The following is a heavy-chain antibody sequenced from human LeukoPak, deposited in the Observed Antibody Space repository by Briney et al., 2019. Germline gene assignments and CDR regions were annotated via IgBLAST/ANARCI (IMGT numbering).Heavy chain of an antibody. CDR1: GGSFSSGTYS. V-gene: IGHV4-30-2*01. Sequence: SETLSLTCAVSGGSFSSGTYSWSWIRQPPGKGLEWIGSIYYTGSTDYNPPLKSRVTISVDRSKNQFSLKLTSVTAADTAVYYCARVQADSSGYLFDYWGQGTLVTVSS. CDR3: ARVQADSSGYLFDY. D-gene: IGHD3-22*01. J-gene: IGHJ4*02. CDR2: IYYTGST.